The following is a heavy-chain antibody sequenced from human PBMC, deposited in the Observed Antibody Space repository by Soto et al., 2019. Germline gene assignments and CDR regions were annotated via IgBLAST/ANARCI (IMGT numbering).Heavy chain of an antibody. CDR2: ISAYNGNT. CDR3: ARASLVAVAGGEHFQH. V-gene: IGHV1-18*01. D-gene: IGHD6-19*01. Sequence: QVPLVQSGAEVKKPGASVKVSCKASGYTFTSYGISWVRQAPGQGLEWMGWISAYNGNTNYAQKLQGRVTMTTDTSTSTAYMELRSLRSDDTAVYYCARASLVAVAGGEHFQHWGQGTLVTVSS. J-gene: IGHJ1*01. CDR1: GYTFTSYG.